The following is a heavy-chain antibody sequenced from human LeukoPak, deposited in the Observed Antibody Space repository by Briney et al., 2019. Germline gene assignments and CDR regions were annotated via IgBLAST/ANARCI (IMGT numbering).Heavy chain of an antibody. CDR1: GFTFSSYG. D-gene: IGHD2-2*01. J-gene: IGHJ4*02. V-gene: IGHV3-53*01. CDR3: ARGFQLVCYFDY. Sequence: PGGSLRLSCAASGFTFSSYGMHWVRQAPGKGLEWVSVIYSGGSTYYADSVKGRFTISRDNSKNTLYLQMNSLRAEDTAVYYCARGFQLVCYFDYWGQGTLVTVSS. CDR2: IYSGGST.